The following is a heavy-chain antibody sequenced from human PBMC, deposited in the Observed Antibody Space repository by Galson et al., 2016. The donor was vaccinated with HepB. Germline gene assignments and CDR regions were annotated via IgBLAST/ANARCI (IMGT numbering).Heavy chain of an antibody. CDR1: GYSFSNYW. D-gene: IGHD4-17*01. J-gene: IGHJ6*02. CDR2: IYPEDSDT. V-gene: IGHV5-51*01. CDR3: ARHRDYGSIWYHGLDV. Sequence: QSGAEVKKPGESLRISCKASGYSFSNYWIGWVRQMPGKGLEWMGIIYPEDSDTRYSPSFQGQVTISADKSITTAYLQRSSLKASDSAIYYCARHRDYGSIWYHGLDVWGQGTTVTVSS.